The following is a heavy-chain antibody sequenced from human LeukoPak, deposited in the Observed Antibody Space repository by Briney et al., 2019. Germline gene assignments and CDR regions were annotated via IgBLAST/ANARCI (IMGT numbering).Heavy chain of an antibody. CDR3: ARQVVPAGFDD. D-gene: IGHD2-2*01. J-gene: IGHJ4*02. CDR2: IIPICDSP. CDR1: GGTFRHCA. Sequence: SVKVSCKAFGGTFRHCAISWVRLAPGQGLEWLGGIIPICDSPTYDQKFQERVTLTTDESTSTAYLELSSLRSDDTAVYYWARQVVPAGFDDWGQGTLVTVSS. V-gene: IGHV1-69*05.